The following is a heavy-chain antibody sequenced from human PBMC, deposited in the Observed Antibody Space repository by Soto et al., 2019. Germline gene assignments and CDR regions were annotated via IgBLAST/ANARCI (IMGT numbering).Heavy chain of an antibody. CDR3: ARDENSGWYDAFDI. Sequence: GGSLRLSCAASGFTFSSYGMHWVRQAPGKGLEWVAVIWYDGSNKYYAGSVKGRFTISRDNSKNTLYLQMNSLRAEDTAVYYCARDENSGWYDAFDIWGQGTMVTVSS. CDR2: IWYDGSNK. D-gene: IGHD6-19*01. CDR1: GFTFSSYG. V-gene: IGHV3-33*01. J-gene: IGHJ3*02.